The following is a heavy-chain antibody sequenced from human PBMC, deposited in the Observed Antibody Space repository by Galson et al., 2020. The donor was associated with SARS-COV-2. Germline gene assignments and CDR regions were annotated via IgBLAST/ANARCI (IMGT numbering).Heavy chain of an antibody. CDR2: IYYTGFT. CDR1: GGSTSSSSYY. J-gene: IGHJ5*01. V-gene: IGHV4-39*07. Sequence: SETLSLTCTVSGGSTSSSSYYWGWVRQPPGKGLEWIGSIYYTGFTYHNPSLKSRVTVSLDTSKNNFSLRVNSVTAADTAMYYCTRSLVLTVYSFESWGQGNLVIVSS. CDR3: TRSLVLTVYSFES. D-gene: IGHD2-8*01.